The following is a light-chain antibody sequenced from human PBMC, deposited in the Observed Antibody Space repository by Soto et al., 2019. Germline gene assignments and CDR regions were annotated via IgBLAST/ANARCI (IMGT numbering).Light chain of an antibody. CDR3: SSYTSSLTRV. CDR2: EVN. Sequence: QSALTQPPSASGSPGQSVTISCTGTGSDIGGYNFVSWYQQHPGKVPKLIIYEVNKRPSGVPDRFSGSKSGNTASLTVSGLQAEDEAHYYCSSYTSSLTRVFGGGTKLTVL. CDR1: GSDIGGYNF. J-gene: IGLJ2*01. V-gene: IGLV2-8*01.